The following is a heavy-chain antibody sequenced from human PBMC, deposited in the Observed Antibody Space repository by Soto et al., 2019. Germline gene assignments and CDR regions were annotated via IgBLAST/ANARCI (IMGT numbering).Heavy chain of an antibody. V-gene: IGHV1-18*01. Sequence: ASVKVSCKAAGYPVTTYGINWVRQAPGQGLEWMGGISVSNGYTNYAQNLQGRVTMTADTSTNVAYMELRSLRSDDTAVYYCTRENAAAASPTLDYWGHGTLVTVSS. D-gene: IGHD6-13*01. CDR2: ISVSNGYT. CDR3: TRENAAAASPTLDY. J-gene: IGHJ4*01. CDR1: GYPVTTYG.